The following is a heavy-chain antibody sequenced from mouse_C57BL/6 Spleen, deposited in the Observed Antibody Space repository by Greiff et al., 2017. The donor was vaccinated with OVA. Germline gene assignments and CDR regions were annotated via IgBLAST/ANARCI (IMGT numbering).Heavy chain of an antibody. D-gene: IGHD1-1*01. CDR1: GFTFSDYG. V-gene: IGHV5-17*01. CDR2: ISSGSSTI. J-gene: IGHJ1*03. CDR3: ARNYGSSHWYFDV. Sequence: DVHLVESGGGLVKPGGSLKLSCAASGFTFSDYGMHWVRQAPEKGLEWVAYISSGSSTIYYADTVKGRFTISRDNAKNTLFLQMTSLRSEDTAMYYCARNYGSSHWYFDVWGTGTTVTVSS.